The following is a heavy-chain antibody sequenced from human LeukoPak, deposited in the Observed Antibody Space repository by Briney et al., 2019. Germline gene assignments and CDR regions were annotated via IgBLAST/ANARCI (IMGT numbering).Heavy chain of an antibody. CDR2: MNPNSGNT. V-gene: IGHV1-8*01. CDR3: ARTEVTTDPLQMYH. D-gene: IGHD4-17*01. J-gene: IGHJ5*02. CDR1: GYTVTSYD. Sequence: GASVKVSCKASGYTVTSYDINWVRQAAGQGLEGMGWMNPNSGNTGYAQKFQGRVTMTSNTSISTAYMELSSLRSEYTAVYYCARTEVTTDPLQMYHWGQGTLVTVSS.